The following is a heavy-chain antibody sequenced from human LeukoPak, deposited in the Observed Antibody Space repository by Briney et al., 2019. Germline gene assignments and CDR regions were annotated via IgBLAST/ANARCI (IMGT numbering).Heavy chain of an antibody. D-gene: IGHD3-22*01. CDR3: AKGGSGYYVFDY. CDR2: ISGSGDYT. Sequence: PGGPLSLSGLASGFTFSNLALSWLPQAPGKGREWIPGISGSGDYTYQPDSVKGRFTISRENSKNTLYLQMNSLRAEDTAVYYCAKGGSGYYVFDYWGQGTLVTVSS. V-gene: IGHV3-23*01. CDR1: GFTFSNLA. J-gene: IGHJ4*02.